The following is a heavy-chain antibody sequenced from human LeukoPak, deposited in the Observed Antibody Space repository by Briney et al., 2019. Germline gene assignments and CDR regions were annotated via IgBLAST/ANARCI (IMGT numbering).Heavy chain of an antibody. CDR3: ATARPPTFRGMFSSSWYDTKSLGMDV. CDR2: FDPEDGET. Sequence: GASVKVSCKVSGYTLTELSMHWVRQAPGKGLEWMGGFDPEDGETIYAQKFQGRVTMTEDTSTDTAYMELGSLRSEDTAVYYCATARPPTFRGMFSSSWYDTKSLGMDVWGQGTTVTVSS. J-gene: IGHJ6*02. D-gene: IGHD6-13*01. V-gene: IGHV1-24*01. CDR1: GYTLTELS.